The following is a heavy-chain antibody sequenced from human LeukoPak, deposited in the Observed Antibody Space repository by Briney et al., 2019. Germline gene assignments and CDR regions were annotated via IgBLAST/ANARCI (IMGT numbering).Heavy chain of an antibody. V-gene: IGHV3-23*01. Sequence: GGSLRLSCAASRFTFSNYAMSWVRQAPGKGLEWVSAISGSGGSTYYADSVKGRFTISRDNSKNTLYLQMNSLRAEDTAVYYCAKDKMELPDYFDYWGQGILVTVSS. D-gene: IGHD1-7*01. J-gene: IGHJ4*02. CDR1: RFTFSNYA. CDR3: AKDKMELPDYFDY. CDR2: ISGSGGST.